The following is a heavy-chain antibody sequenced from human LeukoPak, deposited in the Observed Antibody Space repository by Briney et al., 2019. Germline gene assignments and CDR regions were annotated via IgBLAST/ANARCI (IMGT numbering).Heavy chain of an antibody. Sequence: SQTLSLTCTVSGGSISSGSYYWSWIRQPAGKGLEWIGRIYTSGSTNYNPSLKSRVTISVDTSKNQFSLKLSSVTAADTAVYYCSRHRHVLLCPDPWWQGTLVTVSS. V-gene: IGHV4-61*02. CDR3: SRHRHVLLCPDP. D-gene: IGHD3-10*02. CDR2: IYTSGST. CDR1: GGSISSGSYY. J-gene: IGHJ5*02.